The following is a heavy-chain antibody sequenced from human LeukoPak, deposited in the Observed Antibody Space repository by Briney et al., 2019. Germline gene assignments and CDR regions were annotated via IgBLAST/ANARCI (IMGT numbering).Heavy chain of an antibody. CDR3: ASDAPGGYDF. V-gene: IGHV1-8*01. Sequence: VASVRVSCKASGYSFTTYDTYCVRQASGQGLGWMGWMKPNSGKTGYAQKFQGRVTMTVDTSKNTAYMELYTLSSEDTAVYYCASDAPGGYDFWGQGTLVTVSS. CDR1: GYSFTTYD. J-gene: IGHJ4*02. D-gene: IGHD3-16*01. CDR2: MKPNSGKT.